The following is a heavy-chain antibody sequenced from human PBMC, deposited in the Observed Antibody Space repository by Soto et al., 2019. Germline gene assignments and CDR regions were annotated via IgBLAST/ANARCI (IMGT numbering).Heavy chain of an antibody. D-gene: IGHD3-10*01. V-gene: IGHV4-39*01. Sequence: SETLSLTCTVSGGSISSSSYYWGWIRQPPGKGLGYIGSIPYSASTYYSPSLKSRVSISVDTSKNQFSLRLSSVTAADTAIYYCARHAKGYSASRSYDYWFDPWGQGTLVTLSS. CDR3: ARHAKGYSASRSYDYWFDP. J-gene: IGHJ5*02. CDR2: IPYSAST. CDR1: GGSISSSSYY.